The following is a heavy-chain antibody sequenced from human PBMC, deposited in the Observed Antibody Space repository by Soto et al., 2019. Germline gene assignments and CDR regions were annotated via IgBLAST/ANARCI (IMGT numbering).Heavy chain of an antibody. CDR1: GFTFSSYW. Sequence: EVQLVESGGGLVQPGGSLRLSCAASGFTFSSYWMHWVRQAPGKGLVWVSRINSDGSSTSYADSVKGRFTISRDNAKNTLYLQMSSLRAEDTAVYSCAIDAGTLEWSEKEFDYWGQGTLVTVSA. J-gene: IGHJ4*02. D-gene: IGHD3-3*01. CDR3: AIDAGTLEWSEKEFDY. CDR2: INSDGSST. V-gene: IGHV3-74*01.